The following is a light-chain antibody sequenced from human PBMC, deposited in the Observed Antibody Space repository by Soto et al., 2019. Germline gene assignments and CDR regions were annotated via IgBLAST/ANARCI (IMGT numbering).Light chain of an antibody. J-gene: IGKJ5*01. CDR3: QQRINWPIT. Sequence: DIVLTQSPATLSLSPGESATLSCKATRSVSSYLAWYQQKRGQAPRPLIYDASSRPTDIPARFSGSESGTDFTLTISSLEPKDFALNSSQQRINWPITFGKGTRLVI. CDR1: RSVSSY. V-gene: IGKV3-11*01. CDR2: DAS.